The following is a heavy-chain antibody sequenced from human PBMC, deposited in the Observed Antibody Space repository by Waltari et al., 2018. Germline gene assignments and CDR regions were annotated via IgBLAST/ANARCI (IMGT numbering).Heavy chain of an antibody. V-gene: IGHV4-4*02. D-gene: IGHD2-15*01. CDR3: ARDRGRGLYLDS. CDR2: VHRTGRT. CDR1: GDPMSGSDF. J-gene: IGHJ4*02. Sequence: QLQLHQSGPGLVTPSESLSLTCVVSGDPMSGSDFWRWVRQSPRKGLEWMGQVHRTGRTNYNPSLAGRVTVSIDTSNKQFSLTVSSPTAADTAIYYCARDRGRGLYLDSWGQGTLVTVSP.